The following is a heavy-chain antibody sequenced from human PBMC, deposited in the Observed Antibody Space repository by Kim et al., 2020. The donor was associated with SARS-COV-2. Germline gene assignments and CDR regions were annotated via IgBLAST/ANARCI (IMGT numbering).Heavy chain of an antibody. D-gene: IGHD2-2*01. CDR1: GFTFSSYG. J-gene: IGHJ6*02. CDR3: ARGQWLIVVPILPSYYYGMDV. CDR2: IWYDGSNK. V-gene: IGHV3-33*01. Sequence: GGSLRLSCAASGFTFSSYGMHWVRQAPGKGLEWVAVIWYDGSNKYYADSVKGRFTISRDNSKNTLYLQMNSLRAEDTAVYYCARGQWLIVVPILPSYYYGMDVCGQGTTVTVSS.